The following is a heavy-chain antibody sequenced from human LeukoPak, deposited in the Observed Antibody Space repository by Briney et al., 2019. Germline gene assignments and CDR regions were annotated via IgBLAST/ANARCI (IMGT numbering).Heavy chain of an antibody. V-gene: IGHV4-4*07. Sequence: SETLSLTCTVSGGSISSYYWSWIRQPAGKGLEWIGRIYTSGSTNYNLSLKSRVTMSVDTSKNQFSLKLSSVTAADTAVYYCARGPGYCSSTSCYTDYYGMDVWGQGTTVTVSS. CDR1: GGSISSYY. CDR2: IYTSGST. J-gene: IGHJ6*02. CDR3: ARGPGYCSSTSCYTDYYGMDV. D-gene: IGHD2-2*02.